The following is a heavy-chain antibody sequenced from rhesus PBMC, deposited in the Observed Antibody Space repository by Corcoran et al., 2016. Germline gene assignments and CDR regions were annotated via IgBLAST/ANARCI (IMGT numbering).Heavy chain of an antibody. D-gene: IGHD6-43*01. CDR2: IYGSGSST. V-gene: IGHV4-169*01. CDR3: ARRYSSSSGAFDC. J-gene: IGHJ4*01. Sequence: QLQLQESGPGLVKPSETLSVTCAVSGGSISSSYWSWIRQAPGKGLEWIGYIYGSGSSTNYNPSLKSRVTLSVDASKNQLSLKLSSVTTADTAVYYCARRYSSSSGAFDCWGQGVLVTVSS. CDR1: GGSISSSY.